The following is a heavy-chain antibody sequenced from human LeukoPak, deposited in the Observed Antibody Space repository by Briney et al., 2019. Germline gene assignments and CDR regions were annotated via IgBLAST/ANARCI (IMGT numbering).Heavy chain of an antibody. CDR2: IRFDGSNK. Sequence: PGGSQRLSCAASRFTFGSFDMRWVRQAPGKGLEWVTFIRFDGSNKYYADSVKGRFTISRDNSKNTLYLQMSSLRPEDTAVYYCARQIGVSIDYWGQGTLVTVSS. V-gene: IGHV3-30*02. CDR3: ARQIGVSIDY. D-gene: IGHD5/OR15-5a*01. CDR1: RFTFGSFD. J-gene: IGHJ4*02.